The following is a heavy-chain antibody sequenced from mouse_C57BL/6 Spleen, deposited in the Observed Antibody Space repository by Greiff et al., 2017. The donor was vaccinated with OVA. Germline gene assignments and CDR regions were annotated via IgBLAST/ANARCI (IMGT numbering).Heavy chain of an antibody. V-gene: IGHV1-50*01. CDR2: IDPSDSYT. CDR3: ARYYYGSTYAMDY. D-gene: IGHD1-1*01. CDR1: GYTFTSYW. Sequence: VQLQQPGAELVKPGASVKLSCKASGYTFTSYWMQWVKQRPGQGLEWIGEIDPSDSYTNYNQKFKGKATLTVDTSSRTAYMQLSSLTSEDSAVYYCARYYYGSTYAMDYWGQGTSVTVSS. J-gene: IGHJ4*01.